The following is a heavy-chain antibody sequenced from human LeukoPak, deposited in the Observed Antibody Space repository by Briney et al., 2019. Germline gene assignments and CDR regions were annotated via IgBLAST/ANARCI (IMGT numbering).Heavy chain of an antibody. CDR3: ARDHQYYFDY. J-gene: IGHJ4*02. CDR2: ISYDGSNK. V-gene: IGHV3-30-3*01. Sequence: GGSLRLSCAASGFTFSSYAMHWVRQAPGKGLEWVVVISYDGSNKYYADSVKGRFTISRDNSKNTLYLQMNSLRAEDTAVYYCARDHQYYFDYWGQGTLVTVSS. D-gene: IGHD2-2*01. CDR1: GFTFSSYA.